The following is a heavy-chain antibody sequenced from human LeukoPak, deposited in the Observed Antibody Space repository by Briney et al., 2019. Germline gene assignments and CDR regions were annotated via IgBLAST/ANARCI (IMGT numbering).Heavy chain of an antibody. V-gene: IGHV3-30*18. CDR2: ISYDGSNK. Sequence: GGSLRLSCAASGFTLSSYGMHWVRQAPGKGLEWVAVISYDGSNKYYADSVKGRFTISRDNSKNTLYLQMKSLRAEDTAVYYCANLEEQLEDFDYWGQGTLVTVSS. CDR3: ANLEEQLEDFDY. CDR1: GFTLSSYG. J-gene: IGHJ4*02. D-gene: IGHD1-1*01.